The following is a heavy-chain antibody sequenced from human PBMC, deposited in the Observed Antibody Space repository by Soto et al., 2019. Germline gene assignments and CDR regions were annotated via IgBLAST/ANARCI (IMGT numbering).Heavy chain of an antibody. Sequence: QVQLVQSGAEVKKPGASVKVSCKASGYTFTSYDINWVRQATGQGLEWMGWMNPNSGNTGYAQKFQGRVTMTRNTSISTADMELSSLRSEDTAVYYCARAGVLLWFGEPNNWFDPWGQGTLVTVSS. CDR1: GYTFTSYD. V-gene: IGHV1-8*01. CDR2: MNPNSGNT. D-gene: IGHD3-10*01. J-gene: IGHJ5*02. CDR3: ARAGVLLWFGEPNNWFDP.